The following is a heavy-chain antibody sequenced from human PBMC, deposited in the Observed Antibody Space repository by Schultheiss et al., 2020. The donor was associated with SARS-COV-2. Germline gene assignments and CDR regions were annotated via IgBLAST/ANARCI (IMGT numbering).Heavy chain of an antibody. V-gene: IGHV4-34*01. J-gene: IGHJ3*02. Sequence: SETLSLTCTVSGGSISSYYWSWIRQPPGKGLEWIGEINHSGSTNYNPSLKSRVTISVDTSKNQFSLKLSSVTAADTAVYYCARVGGDIVVVPAAPGAFDIWGQGTMVTVSS. CDR2: INHSGST. CDR3: ARVGGDIVVVPAAPGAFDI. CDR1: GGSISSYY. D-gene: IGHD2-2*01.